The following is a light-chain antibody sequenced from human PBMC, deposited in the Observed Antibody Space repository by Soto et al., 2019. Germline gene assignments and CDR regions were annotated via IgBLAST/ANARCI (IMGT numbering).Light chain of an antibody. CDR1: QSIDSY. Sequence: EIVLTQSPATLSLSPGDRATLSCRASQSIDSYLAWYQQKPGQAPRLLIYDASNRATSIPARFSGSGSGTDFTLTISSLEPEDFAVYYCQKRSTPLTFGGGTKVEIK. CDR2: DAS. J-gene: IGKJ4*01. V-gene: IGKV3-11*01. CDR3: QKRSTPLT.